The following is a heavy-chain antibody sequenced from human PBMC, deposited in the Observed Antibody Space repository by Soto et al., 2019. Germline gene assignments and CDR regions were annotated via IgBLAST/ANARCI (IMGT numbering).Heavy chain of an antibody. CDR3: VRDDGGSTSTPAV. Sequence: EVQLLESGGGLVQPGGSLRLSCAASGITISHYPMSWVRQAPGKGLEWVSGISGSGDRTYYADSAKGRFTISKDISKNSLSLQADSLGVDDTAGYFCVRDDGGSTSTPAVWGQGTLVTVSS. V-gene: IGHV3-23*01. J-gene: IGHJ4*02. D-gene: IGHD3-10*01. CDR1: GITISHYP. CDR2: ISGSGDRT.